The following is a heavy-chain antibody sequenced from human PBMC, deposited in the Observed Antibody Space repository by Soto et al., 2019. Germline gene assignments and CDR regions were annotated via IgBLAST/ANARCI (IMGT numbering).Heavy chain of an antibody. CDR3: ARDDGWLILDY. CDR1: GFAFNTYS. Sequence: EVQLVESGGGPVKPGGSLRLSCAASGFAFNTYSMNWVRQAPGKGLEWVAFITRSSSYIYYADSVRGRFTLSRDNAKNSLYLQMNRLRVEDTAIYYCARDDGWLILDYWGQGTLVTVSS. D-gene: IGHD6-19*01. V-gene: IGHV3-21*06. CDR2: ITRSSSYI. J-gene: IGHJ4*02.